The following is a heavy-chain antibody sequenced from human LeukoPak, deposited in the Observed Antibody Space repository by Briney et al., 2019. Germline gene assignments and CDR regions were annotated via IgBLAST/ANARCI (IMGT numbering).Heavy chain of an antibody. V-gene: IGHV3-43D*03. CDR1: GFNFDDYA. D-gene: IGHD3-22*01. CDR3: AKAHGTNYFDSSGFDS. J-gene: IGHJ4*02. Sequence: SGGSLRLSCVASGFNFDDYAMHWVRQAPGKGLEWVSLIAWDGGLTYYADAVKGRFTISRDNTENSLFLQMNSLKTEDSALYYCAKAHGTNYFDSSGFDSWGQGTLVTVSS. CDR2: IAWDGGLT.